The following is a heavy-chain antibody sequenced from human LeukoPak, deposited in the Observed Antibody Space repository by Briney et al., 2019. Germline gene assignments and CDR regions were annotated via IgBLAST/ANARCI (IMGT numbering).Heavy chain of an antibody. J-gene: IGHJ6*02. CDR3: ARDASSSWGYYYYGMDV. D-gene: IGHD6-13*01. Sequence: SETLSLTCTVSGGSISSGDYYWSWIRQPPGKGLEWIGCIYYSGSTYYNPSLKSRVTISVDTSKNQFSLKLSSVTAADTAVYYCARDASSSWGYYYYGMDVWGQGTTVTVSS. CDR1: GGSISSGDYY. V-gene: IGHV4-30-4*01. CDR2: IYYSGST.